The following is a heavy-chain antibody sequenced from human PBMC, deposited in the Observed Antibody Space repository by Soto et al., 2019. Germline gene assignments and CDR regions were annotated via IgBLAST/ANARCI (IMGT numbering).Heavy chain of an antibody. CDR2: MEPSTGRT. D-gene: IGHD6-19*01. V-gene: IGHV1-8*01. CDR3: ARGVSAAVDY. Sequence: QVQLVQSGAEVREPGASVKVSCKASGYSFTSLDINWVRQPAGQGLEWMGWMEPSTGRTGYAQKFQGRVTMTRDTSINTAYMELTTLTSDDTAFYYCARGVSAAVDYWGQGTLVIVSS. CDR1: GYSFTSLD. J-gene: IGHJ4*02.